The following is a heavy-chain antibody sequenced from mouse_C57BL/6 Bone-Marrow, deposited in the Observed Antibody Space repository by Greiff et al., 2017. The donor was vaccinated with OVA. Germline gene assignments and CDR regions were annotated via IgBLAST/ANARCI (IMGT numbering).Heavy chain of an antibody. D-gene: IGHD1-1*02. CDR1: GFSLSTFGMG. CDR2: IWWDDAK. Sequence: QVTLKESGPGILQPSQSLSLTCSSSGFSLSTFGMGVGWIRHPSGKGLVWLVHIWWDDAKYYNPVLKSWLTTSNDTSNHQVFLKIANVDAAYTATYFCARRDGFDYGGQGTTPTVSS. J-gene: IGHJ2*01. V-gene: IGHV8-8*01. CDR3: ARRDGFDY.